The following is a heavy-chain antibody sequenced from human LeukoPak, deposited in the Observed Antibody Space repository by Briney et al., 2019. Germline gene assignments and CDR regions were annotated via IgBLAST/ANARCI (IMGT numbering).Heavy chain of an antibody. Sequence: RASVKVSCKASGYTFTSYAMNWVRQAPGQGLEWMRWINTNTGNPTYARGFTGRFVFSLDTSVSTAYLQISSLKAEDTAVYYCAREGASRKYGMDVWGQGTTVTVSS. V-gene: IGHV7-4-1*02. CDR1: GYTFTSYA. CDR3: AREGASRKYGMDV. CDR2: INTNTGNP. J-gene: IGHJ6*02.